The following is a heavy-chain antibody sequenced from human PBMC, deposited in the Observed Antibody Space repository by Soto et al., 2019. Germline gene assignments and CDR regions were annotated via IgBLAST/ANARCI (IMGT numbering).Heavy chain of an antibody. Sequence: LRLSCAASGFTFSSYGMHWVRQAPGKGLEWVAVISYDGSNKYYTDSVKGRFTISRDNSKNTLYLQMNSLRAEDTAVYYCGNLQYCSSTSCYPEDYYYYGMDVWGQGTTVTVSS. CDR3: GNLQYCSSTSCYPEDYYYYGMDV. CDR2: ISYDGSNK. V-gene: IGHV3-30*18. J-gene: IGHJ6*02. D-gene: IGHD2-2*01. CDR1: GFTFSSYG.